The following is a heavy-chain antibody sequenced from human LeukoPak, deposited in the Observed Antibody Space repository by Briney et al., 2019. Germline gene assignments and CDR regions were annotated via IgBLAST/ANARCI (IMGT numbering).Heavy chain of an antibody. CDR3: ARADGNSFSNRYFYYGMDV. D-gene: IGHD4-23*01. CDR2: IFSGGST. V-gene: IGHV3-66*01. J-gene: IGHJ6*02. Sequence: GGSLRLSCAASGFTFSNAWMTWVRQAPGKGLEWVSVIFSGGSTYYADSVKGRFTVSRDNSKNTVYLQMNSLRVEDTAVYYCARADGNSFSNRYFYYGMDVWGQGTTVTVSS. CDR1: GFTFSNAW.